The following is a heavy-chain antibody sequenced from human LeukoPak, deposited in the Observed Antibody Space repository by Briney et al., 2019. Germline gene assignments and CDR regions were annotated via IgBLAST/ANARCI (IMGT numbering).Heavy chain of an antibody. D-gene: IGHD2-2*03. J-gene: IGHJ6*04. V-gene: IGHV1-69*13. Sequence: ASVQVSFKASGGIFRSYAISWVRQAPGQGRAWMGGIIPIFCTANYAQKLRDRVKITADESTSTAYMELSSLRSEDTAVYYCARGLDIVVVPAAFRDHYYYYYGMDVWGKGTTVTVSS. CDR3: ARGLDIVVVPAAFRDHYYYYYGMDV. CDR2: IIPIFCTA. CDR1: GGIFRSYA.